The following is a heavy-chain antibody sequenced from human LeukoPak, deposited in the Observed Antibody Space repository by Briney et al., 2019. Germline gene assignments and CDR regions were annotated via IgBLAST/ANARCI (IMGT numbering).Heavy chain of an antibody. V-gene: IGHV3-23*01. J-gene: IGHJ4*02. D-gene: IGHD3-22*01. CDR1: GFTFSSYT. CDR2: ITGSGSDT. Sequence: GGSLRLSCAASGFTFSSYTMSWVRQAPGKGLEWVSAITGSGSDTHYAGSVEGRFTISRDNSKNTLYLQMNSLRDEDTAVYYWANIGGVVVMVPYWGQGTLVTVSS. CDR3: ANIGGVVVMVPY.